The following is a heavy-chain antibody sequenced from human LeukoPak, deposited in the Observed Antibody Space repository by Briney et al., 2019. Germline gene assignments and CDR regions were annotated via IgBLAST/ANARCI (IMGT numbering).Heavy chain of an antibody. D-gene: IGHD3-22*01. V-gene: IGHV4-59*11. Sequence: PSETLSLTCTVSGGSISGHYWTWIRLPPGKGLELIGHIFSTGATHYNPSLKSRVTISVDTSKNQFSLKLSSVTAADTAIYYCARARKYYYDSSGFLDAFDIWGQGTLVTVSS. CDR2: IFSTGAT. J-gene: IGHJ3*02. CDR1: GGSISGHY. CDR3: ARARKYYYDSSGFLDAFDI.